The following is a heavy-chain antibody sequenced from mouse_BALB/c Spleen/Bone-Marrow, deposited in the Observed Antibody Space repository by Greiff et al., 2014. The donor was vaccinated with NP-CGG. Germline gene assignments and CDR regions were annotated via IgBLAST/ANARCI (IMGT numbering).Heavy chain of an antibody. CDR1: GDSITSSY. J-gene: IGHJ2*01. CDR3: ARGNGYHFDY. V-gene: IGHV3-8*02. Sequence: EVKLMESGPSLVKPSQTLSLTCSVTGDSITSSYWNWIRKFPGNKLEYMGYISYSGNAYYNPSLKSRISLTRDTSKNQYYLQLNSVTTETAATYFCARGNGYHFDYWGQGTTLTVSS. D-gene: IGHD1-2*01. CDR2: ISYSGNA.